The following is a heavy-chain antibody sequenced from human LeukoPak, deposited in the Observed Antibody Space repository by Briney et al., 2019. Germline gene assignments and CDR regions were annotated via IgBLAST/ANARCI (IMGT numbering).Heavy chain of an antibody. CDR1: GFSFDTFS. D-gene: IGHD2-8*01. J-gene: IGHJ6*02. CDR3: ARSNVPSKWWAYAMDV. V-gene: IGHV3-30-3*01. Sequence: GGSLRLSCTAFGFSFDTFSMHWVRQIPGKGLEWVAVISSDESKIYYAGSVKGRFTISRDNSRSTLYLQMDSLRPDDTAVYYCARSNVPSKWWAYAMDVWGQGTMVTVSS. CDR2: ISSDESKI.